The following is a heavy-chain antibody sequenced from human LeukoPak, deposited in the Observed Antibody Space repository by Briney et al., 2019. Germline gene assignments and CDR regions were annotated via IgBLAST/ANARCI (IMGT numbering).Heavy chain of an antibody. CDR3: AKNSGYYSGSFDY. CDR1: GFTFSSYA. V-gene: IGHV3-23*01. Sequence: SGGSLRLSCAASGFTFSSYAMSWVRQAPGKGLEWVSAISGSGGSTYYADSVKGWFTISRDNSKNTLYLQMNSLRAEDTAVYYCAKNSGYYSGSFDYWGQGTLVTVSS. D-gene: IGHD3-22*01. CDR2: ISGSGGST. J-gene: IGHJ4*02.